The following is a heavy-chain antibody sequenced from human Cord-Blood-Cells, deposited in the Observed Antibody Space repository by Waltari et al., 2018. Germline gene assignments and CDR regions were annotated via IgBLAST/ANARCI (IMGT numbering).Heavy chain of an antibody. Sequence: EVQLVETGGGLIQPGGSLRLSCAASGFTVSSNYMSWVRQAPGKGLEWVSGIYSGGSTYYADSVKGLFTISRDNSKNTLYLQMNSLRAEDTAVYYCASGGDITGTTKLDYWGQGTLVTVSS. V-gene: IGHV3-53*02. CDR2: IYSGGST. CDR1: GFTVSSNY. D-gene: IGHD1-7*01. CDR3: ASGGDITGTTKLDY. J-gene: IGHJ4*02.